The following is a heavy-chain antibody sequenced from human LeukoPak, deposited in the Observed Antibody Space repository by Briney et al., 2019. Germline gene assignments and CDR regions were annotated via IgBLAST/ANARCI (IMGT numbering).Heavy chain of an antibody. J-gene: IGHJ4*02. CDR2: VSPYNGNT. CDR3: ARNGRVRRVVKDLFEY. CDR1: GYTFTDYD. Sequence: ASVRVSCKTSGYTFTDYDITWVRQAPGQGLEWMGRVSPYNGNTYYSQRFQDRVTITKDTSTGTAYMDLRNLRTDDAAMYYCARNGRVRRVVKDLFEYWGQGTLVAVSS. V-gene: IGHV1-18*01. D-gene: IGHD3-10*01.